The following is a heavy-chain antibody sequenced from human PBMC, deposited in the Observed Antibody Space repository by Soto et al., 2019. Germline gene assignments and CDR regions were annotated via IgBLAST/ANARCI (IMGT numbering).Heavy chain of an antibody. V-gene: IGHV3-33*01. D-gene: IGHD6-25*01. Sequence: QVQLVESGGGVVQPGRSLRLSCAASGFTFSSYGMHWVRQAPGKGLEWVAVIWYDGSNKYYADSVKGRFTISRDNSKNTIYLTMNSLRAEDPAVYYCARGPAAFDYWGQGTLVTVSS. CDR2: IWYDGSNK. CDR1: GFTFSSYG. J-gene: IGHJ4*02. CDR3: ARGPAAFDY.